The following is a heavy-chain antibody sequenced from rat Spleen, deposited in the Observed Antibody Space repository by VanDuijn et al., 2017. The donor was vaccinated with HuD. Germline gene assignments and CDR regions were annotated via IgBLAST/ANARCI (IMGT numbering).Heavy chain of an antibody. Sequence: EVQLVESGGGLVQPGRSLKLSCAASGFTFRNYGMHWIRQAPTKGLEWVASISPSGAITNYRDSVKGRFTISRDSAKSTLNLQMDSLRSDDTATYYCARYGSFDNWFAYWGQGTLVTVSS. V-gene: IGHV5-19*01. CDR2: ISPSGAIT. D-gene: IGHD1-8*01. CDR1: GFTFRNYG. CDR3: ARYGSFDNWFAY. J-gene: IGHJ3*01.